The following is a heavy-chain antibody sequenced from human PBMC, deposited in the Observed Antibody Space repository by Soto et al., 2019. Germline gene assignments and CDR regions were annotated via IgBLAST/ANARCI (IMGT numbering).Heavy chain of an antibody. CDR1: GYTFTSYD. CDR2: MNPNSGNT. Sequence: GASVKVSCKASGYTFTSYDINWVRQATGQGLEWMGWMNPNSGNTGYAQKFQGRVTMTRNTSISTAYMELSSLRSEDTAVYYCARATVTTYYYYHYMDVWGKGTTVTVSS. CDR3: ARATVTTYYYYHYMDV. V-gene: IGHV1-8*01. J-gene: IGHJ6*03. D-gene: IGHD4-17*01.